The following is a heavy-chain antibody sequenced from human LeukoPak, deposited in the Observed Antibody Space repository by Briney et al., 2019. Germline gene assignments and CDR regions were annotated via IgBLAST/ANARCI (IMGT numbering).Heavy chain of an antibody. J-gene: IGHJ4*02. CDR1: GSSISSDYY. Sequence: SETLSLTCTVSGSSISSDYYWGWIRQPPGKGLEWIGSIYHSGSAYYNPSLESRVTISVDTSKNQFSLKLSSVTAADTAMYYCARDYDSSGHYYFGYWGQGTLVTVSS. CDR2: IYHSGSA. V-gene: IGHV4-38-2*02. D-gene: IGHD3-22*01. CDR3: ARDYDSSGHYYFGY.